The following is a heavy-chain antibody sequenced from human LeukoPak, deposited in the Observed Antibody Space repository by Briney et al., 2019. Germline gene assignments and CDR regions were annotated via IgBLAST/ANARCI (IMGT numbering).Heavy chain of an antibody. CDR2: IYYSGST. CDR3: ARLRYDSSGYRSSSYYFEY. Sequence: KPSETLSLTCTVSGGSISSYYWNWIRQPPGKGLEWIGYIYYSGSTNYNPSLKSRVTISVDTSKNQFSLNLSAVTAADTAVYYCARLRYDSSGYRSSSYYFEYWGQGTLVTVSS. J-gene: IGHJ4*02. D-gene: IGHD3-22*01. CDR1: GGSISSYY. V-gene: IGHV4-59*01.